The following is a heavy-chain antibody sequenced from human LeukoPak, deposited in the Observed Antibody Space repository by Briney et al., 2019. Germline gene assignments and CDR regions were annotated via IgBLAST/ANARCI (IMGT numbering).Heavy chain of an antibody. Sequence: ASVKVSCKASGYTFTRYGVSWVQQAPGQGLEWVGWIGSYNGNTNYAQRLQDRITVTTDTSTSTAYMELSSLRSDDTAMYYCARAGAEVTSHFDSWGQGTLVTVSS. V-gene: IGHV1-18*01. CDR3: ARAGAEVTSHFDS. J-gene: IGHJ4*02. CDR2: IGSYNGNT. D-gene: IGHD3-10*01. CDR1: GYTFTRYG.